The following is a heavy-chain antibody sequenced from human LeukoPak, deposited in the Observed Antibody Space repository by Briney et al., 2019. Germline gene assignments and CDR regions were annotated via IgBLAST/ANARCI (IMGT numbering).Heavy chain of an antibody. V-gene: IGHV3-23*01. Sequence: PGGSLRLSCAASGFTFSSYAMSWVRQAPGKGLEWVSAISGSGGSTYYADSVKGRFTIPRDISKNTLYLQMNSLRAEDTAVYYCARAPRWVAAAGSGLWGQGTLVTVSS. D-gene: IGHD6-13*01. CDR1: GFTFSSYA. CDR3: ARAPRWVAAAGSGL. J-gene: IGHJ4*02. CDR2: ISGSGGST.